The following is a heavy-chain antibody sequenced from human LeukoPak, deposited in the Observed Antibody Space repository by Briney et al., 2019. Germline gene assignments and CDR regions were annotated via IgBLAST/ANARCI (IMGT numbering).Heavy chain of an antibody. Sequence: GGSLRLSCAASGFTFDDYAMHWVRQAPGKGLDWFSLISGDGGSTYYADSVKGRFTISRDNSKNSLYLQMNSLRTEDTALYYCAKGIVYYDFWSGFSPPEYYFDYWGQGTLVTVSS. CDR3: AKGIVYYDFWSGFSPPEYYFDY. D-gene: IGHD3-3*01. V-gene: IGHV3-43*02. CDR2: ISGDGGST. CDR1: GFTFDDYA. J-gene: IGHJ4*02.